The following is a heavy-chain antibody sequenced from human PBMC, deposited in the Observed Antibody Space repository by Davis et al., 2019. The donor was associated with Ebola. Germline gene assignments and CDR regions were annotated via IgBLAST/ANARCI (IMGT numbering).Heavy chain of an antibody. J-gene: IGHJ4*02. V-gene: IGHV5-51*01. Sequence: GESLKISCKGSSYSFTSYWIAWVRQMPGKGLEWMGIIYPGDFETRYSPSFQGQVTISADKSNSTAYLQWSSLEASDTAMYSCARLPWGSRWSYYFEYWGQGTLVTVSS. CDR1: SYSFTSYW. CDR3: ARLPWGSRWSYYFEY. D-gene: IGHD6-13*01. CDR2: IYPGDFET.